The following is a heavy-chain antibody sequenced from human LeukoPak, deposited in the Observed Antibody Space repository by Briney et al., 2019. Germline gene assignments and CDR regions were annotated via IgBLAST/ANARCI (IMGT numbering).Heavy chain of an antibody. J-gene: IGHJ4*02. D-gene: IGHD6-19*01. V-gene: IGHV4-59*08. CDR2: IYYSGSS. CDR3: ARPRASGWYGGSDS. CDR1: GGSISVYY. Sequence: PSETLSLTCSVSGGSISVYYWSWIRQPPGKGLEWIGYIYYSGSSKYNPSLKSRVTISVDTSKNQFSLKVSSVTAADTAVYYCARPRASGWYGGSDSWGRGTLVAVSS.